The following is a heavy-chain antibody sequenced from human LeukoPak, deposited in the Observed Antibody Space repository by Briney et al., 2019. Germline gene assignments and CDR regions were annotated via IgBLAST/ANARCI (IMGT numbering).Heavy chain of an antibody. D-gene: IGHD6-19*01. CDR2: ISGSGGST. CDR3: AKDLRGIAVAGTLGEDY. Sequence: GGSLRLSCAASGFTFSSYSMNWVRQAPGKGLEWVSAISGSGGSTYYADSVKGRFTISRDNSKNALYLQMNSLRAEDTAVYYCAKDLRGIAVAGTLGEDYWGQGTLVTVSS. CDR1: GFTFSSYS. J-gene: IGHJ4*02. V-gene: IGHV3-23*01.